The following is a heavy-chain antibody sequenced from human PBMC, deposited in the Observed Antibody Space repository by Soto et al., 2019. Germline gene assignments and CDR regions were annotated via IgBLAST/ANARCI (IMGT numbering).Heavy chain of an antibody. D-gene: IGHD2-15*01. Sequence: VQLVKSGGGLVQPGGSLRLSCAASGFTFSSQWMSCVRQAPGKGLEWVANIKQDGDDNFYVDSVKGRFTISRDNAKNSLYLQMDSLTAEDTAVYYCARLNSLHVEVWGQGNLVAVSS. CDR3: ARLNSLHVEV. CDR2: IKQDGDDN. J-gene: IGHJ4*02. CDR1: GFTFSSQW. V-gene: IGHV3-7*05.